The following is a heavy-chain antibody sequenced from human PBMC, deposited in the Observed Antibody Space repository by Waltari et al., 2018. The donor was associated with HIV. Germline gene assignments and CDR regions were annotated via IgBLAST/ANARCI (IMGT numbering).Heavy chain of an antibody. D-gene: IGHD4-4*01. J-gene: IGHJ5*02. CDR1: GGSISSNSYY. V-gene: IGHV4-39*01. CDR3: ARHGGNSNYVYNWFDP. Sequence: QLQLQESGPGLVKPSETLSLTCTVSGGSISSNSYYWGWIRQPPGEGLEWFWSIYYSGSTYYNPSLKSRVTISVDTSKNQFSRKLSSGTAADTAVYYCARHGGNSNYVYNWFDPWGQGTLVTVSS. CDR2: IYYSGST.